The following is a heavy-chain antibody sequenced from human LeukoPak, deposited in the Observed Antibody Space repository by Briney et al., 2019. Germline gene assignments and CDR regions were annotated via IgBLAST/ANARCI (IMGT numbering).Heavy chain of an antibody. J-gene: IGHJ4*02. CDR3: ARGDNWTYFDY. D-gene: IGHD1-1*01. CDR1: RDSITSYY. Sequence: PSETLSLTCTVSRDSITSYYWNWIRQPAGKGLEWIGRMFTSGSTSYNPSLKSRATMSLDTSKNQFYLKLTSVAAADTAVYYCARGDNWTYFDYWGQGTLVTVS. V-gene: IGHV4-4*07. CDR2: MFTSGST.